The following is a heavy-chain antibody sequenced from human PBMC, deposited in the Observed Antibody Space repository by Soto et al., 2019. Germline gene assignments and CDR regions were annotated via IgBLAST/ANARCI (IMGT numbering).Heavy chain of an antibody. CDR1: GFPFSGYA. V-gene: IGHV3-23*01. D-gene: IGHD3-9*01. CDR3: AKTESFNGYYNAFDY. J-gene: IGHJ4*02. Sequence: GVSLRLSCASSGFPFSGYAVTWVRQNPGKGLEWVSTISGGSGSTYYADSVKGRFTISRDNPMNRLHLQMNSLRAEDTAIYYCAKTESFNGYYNAFDYWGRGTQVTVSS. CDR2: ISGGSGST.